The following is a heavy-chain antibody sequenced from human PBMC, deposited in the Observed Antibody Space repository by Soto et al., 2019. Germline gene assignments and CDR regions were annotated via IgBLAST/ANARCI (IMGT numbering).Heavy chain of an antibody. D-gene: IGHD6-19*01. CDR3: ASLAVAGTRFDY. Sequence: QVQLKESGPGLVKPSETLSLTCTVSGGSISSYYWCWIRQPPGKGLEWIGYIYYSGSTNYNPSLRSSIPLSVDTSKNQLSLKLSSVTAADTAVYYCASLAVAGTRFDYWGQGTLVTVSS. V-gene: IGHV4-59*01. CDR2: IYYSGST. CDR1: GGSISSYY. J-gene: IGHJ4*02.